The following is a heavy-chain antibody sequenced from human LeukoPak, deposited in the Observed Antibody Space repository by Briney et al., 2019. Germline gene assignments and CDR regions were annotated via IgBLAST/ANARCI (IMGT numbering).Heavy chain of an antibody. J-gene: IGHJ4*02. D-gene: IGHD6-13*01. CDR2: IYSGGST. Sequence: GGSLRLSCAASGFTVSSNYMSWVRQAPGKGLEWVSVIYSGGSTYYADSVKGRFTISRDNSKNTLYLQMNGLRAEDTAVYYCARDRDSCSRFGYWGQGTPVTVSS. CDR3: ARDRDSCSRFGY. CDR1: GFTVSSNY. V-gene: IGHV3-53*01.